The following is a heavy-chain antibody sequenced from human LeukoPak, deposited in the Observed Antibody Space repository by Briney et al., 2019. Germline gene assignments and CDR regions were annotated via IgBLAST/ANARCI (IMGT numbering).Heavy chain of an antibody. J-gene: IGHJ3*02. CDR3: ARADAFDI. V-gene: IGHV1-2*06. CDR2: INPNSGGT. Sequence: ASVKVSCKASGCTFTSYGISWVRQAPGQGLEWMGRINPNSGGTNYAQKFQGRVTMTRDTSISTAYMELTRLRSDDTAVYYCARADAFDIWGQGTMVTVSS. CDR1: GCTFTSYG.